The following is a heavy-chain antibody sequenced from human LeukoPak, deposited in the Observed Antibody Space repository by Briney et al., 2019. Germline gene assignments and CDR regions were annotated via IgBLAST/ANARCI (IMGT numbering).Heavy chain of an antibody. V-gene: IGHV3-48*01. Sequence: PGGPLRLSCAASGFTFSTYSMNWVRQAPGKGLEWVSYISYTNIIYYADSVKSRFTISRDNAKNSLYLQMNSLRAEDTAVYYCARRVYNSGWYIDYWGQGTLVTVSS. CDR3: ARRVYNSGWYIDY. CDR1: GFTFSTYS. CDR2: ISYTNII. D-gene: IGHD6-19*01. J-gene: IGHJ4*02.